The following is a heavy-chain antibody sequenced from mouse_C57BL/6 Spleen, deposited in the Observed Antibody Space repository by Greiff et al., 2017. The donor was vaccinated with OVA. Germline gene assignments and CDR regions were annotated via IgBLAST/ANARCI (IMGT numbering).Heavy chain of an antibody. J-gene: IGHJ2*01. CDR3: ARAITTVVGGY. Sequence: QVQLQQSGAELVKPGASVKLSCKASGYTFTSYWMHWVKQRPGQGLEWIGMIHPNSGSTNYNEKFKSKATLTVDKSSRTAYMQLSSLTSEDSAVYYCARAITTVVGGYWGQGTTLTVSS. V-gene: IGHV1-64*01. D-gene: IGHD1-1*01. CDR1: GYTFTSYW. CDR2: IHPNSGST.